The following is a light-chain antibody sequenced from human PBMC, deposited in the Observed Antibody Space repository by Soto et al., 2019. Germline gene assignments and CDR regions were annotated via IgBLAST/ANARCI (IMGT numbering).Light chain of an antibody. J-gene: IGLJ3*02. Sequence: QSVLTQPASVSGSPGQSITISCTGTSSDVGGYNYVSWYQQHPGKAPKLMIYEVSNRPSGVSNRFSGSKSGNTASLTISGLQAEDEADYYCRSYKSSSTVFGGGTKLTVL. CDR1: SSDVGGYNY. CDR3: RSYKSSSTV. CDR2: EVS. V-gene: IGLV2-14*01.